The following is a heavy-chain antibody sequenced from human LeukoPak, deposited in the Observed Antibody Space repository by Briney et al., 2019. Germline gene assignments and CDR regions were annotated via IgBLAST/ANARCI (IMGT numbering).Heavy chain of an antibody. V-gene: IGHV3-23*01. CDR3: VRDLGGRSGH. Sequence: GGSLRLSCAASGFTFSNYAMSWVRQAPGKGLGWVSAITGSGGSTYYADSVKGRFTISRDNSKNTLYLQMNSLRAEDTAVYYCVRDLGGRSGHWGQGTLVTVSS. J-gene: IGHJ4*02. CDR1: GFTFSNYA. CDR2: ITGSGGST. D-gene: IGHD1-26*01.